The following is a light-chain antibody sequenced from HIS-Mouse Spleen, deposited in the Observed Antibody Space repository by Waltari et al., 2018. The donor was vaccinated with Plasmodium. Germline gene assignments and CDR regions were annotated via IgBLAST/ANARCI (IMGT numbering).Light chain of an antibody. CDR2: EDS. Sequence: SYELTPPPSGSVSPGQTARITCPGDALPKKYAYWYQQKSGQAPVLVIYEDSKRPSGIPERFSGSSSGTMATLTISGAQVEDEADYYCYSTDSSGNHRVFGGGTKLTVL. CDR1: ALPKKY. CDR3: YSTDSSGNHRV. J-gene: IGLJ3*02. V-gene: IGLV3-10*01.